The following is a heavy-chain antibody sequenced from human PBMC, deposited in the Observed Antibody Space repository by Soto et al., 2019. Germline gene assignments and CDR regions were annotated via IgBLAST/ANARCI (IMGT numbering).Heavy chain of an antibody. CDR1: GFTVRTNG. D-gene: IGHD2-15*01. J-gene: IGHJ4*02. Sequence: EVQLLESGGGLVQAGGSLRLSCAATGFTVRTNGMSWVRQAPGKGLEWVASFSSGSSDTHYADSLKGRFAISRDNSKNTLYLQVNSLRVEDTALYYCAGHGGYSYLGQGTLVTVSS. V-gene: IGHV3-23*01. CDR2: FSSGSSDT. CDR3: AGHGGYSY.